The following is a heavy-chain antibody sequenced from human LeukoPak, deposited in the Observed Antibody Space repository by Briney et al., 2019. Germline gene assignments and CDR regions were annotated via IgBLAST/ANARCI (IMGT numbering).Heavy chain of an antibody. CDR1: GFTVHTNL. V-gene: IGHV3-53*01. CDR2: FYNGGRA. CDR3: ATHYGDYSLEY. D-gene: IGHD4-17*01. Sequence: GSLKPSLAALGFTVHTNLMSWVPQVPGKGRGWVSVFYNGGRAFYADSVNGRFTISRDTSRNTLYLQMNNLRAEDTAVYYCATHYGDYSLEYWGQGTLVTVSS. J-gene: IGHJ4*02.